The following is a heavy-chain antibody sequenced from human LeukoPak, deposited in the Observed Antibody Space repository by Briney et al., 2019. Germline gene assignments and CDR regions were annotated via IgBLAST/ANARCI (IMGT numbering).Heavy chain of an antibody. CDR2: VNGDGSMT. CDR1: GFTFSTHW. Sequence: SGGSLRLSCVASGFTFSTHWMYWVRQAPGKELVWVSRVNGDGSMTSYADSVKGRFTISRDNAKDTLFLQMTSLRVEDTAVYSCASLLTPYHGSGGGGVDVWGQGTTVTVFS. V-gene: IGHV3-74*01. CDR3: ASLLTPYHGSGGGGVDV. J-gene: IGHJ6*02. D-gene: IGHD3-10*01.